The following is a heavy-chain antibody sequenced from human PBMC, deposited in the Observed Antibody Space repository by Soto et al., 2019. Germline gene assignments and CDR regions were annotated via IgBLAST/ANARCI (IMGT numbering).Heavy chain of an antibody. J-gene: IGHJ3*02. CDR2: IYYSGST. Sequence: QLQLQESGPGLVKPSETLSLTCTVSGGSISSSSYYWGWIRQPPGKGLEWVGSIYYSGSTYYNPSLKSRVLICVDTSKNHFALKLSSVTAADTAVDYCSSKQAFREGCRSTSCYAGFNAFDILGQGTMVTVSS. CDR3: SSKQAFREGCRSTSCYAGFNAFDI. CDR1: GGSISSSSYY. D-gene: IGHD2-2*01. V-gene: IGHV4-39*01.